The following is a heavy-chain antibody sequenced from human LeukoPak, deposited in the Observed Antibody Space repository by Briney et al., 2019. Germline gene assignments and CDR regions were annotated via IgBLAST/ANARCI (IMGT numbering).Heavy chain of an antibody. CDR2: ISTGTNYK. CDR3: ATGGLYSSSET. V-gene: IGHV3-21*01. CDR1: GFNFTAYS. Sequence: PGESLRLSCVVSGFNFTAYSIIWFRKAPGMGLEWVSSISTGTNYKYYADSVKGRFTISRDNAKNSVYLQMNSLRVGETAVYYCATGGLYSSSETWGQGTLVIVSS. J-gene: IGHJ5*02. D-gene: IGHD6-6*01.